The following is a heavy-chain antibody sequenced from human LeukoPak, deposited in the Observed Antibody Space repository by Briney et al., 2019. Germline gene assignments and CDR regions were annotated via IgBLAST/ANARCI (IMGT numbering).Heavy chain of an antibody. J-gene: IGHJ4*02. CDR2: IYSSGST. D-gene: IGHD3-10*01. CDR1: GGSISGYY. CDR3: ARSSMFRGVTVDY. Sequence: SETLSLTCTVSGGSISGYYWSWIRQPPGKGLEWIGYIYSSGSTNYNPSLKTRVTISLDTSRNQFSLNLRSVTAADTAVYYCARSSMFRGVTVDYWGQGTLVTVSS. V-gene: IGHV4-59*08.